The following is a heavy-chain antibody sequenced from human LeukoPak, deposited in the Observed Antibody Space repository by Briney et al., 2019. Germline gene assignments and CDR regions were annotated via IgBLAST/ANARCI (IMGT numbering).Heavy chain of an antibody. D-gene: IGHD3-10*01. CDR3: AKVRLGSGYYGMDV. J-gene: IGHJ6*02. Sequence: PGGPLRLSCAASGFDFRTYGMHWVRQAPGKGLEWVAVIWYDGSNKDYADSVKGRFTISRDNSKNTLYLQMNSLRVEDTAVYYCAKVRLGSGYYGMDVWGQGTTVTVSS. CDR1: GFDFRTYG. CDR2: IWYDGSNK. V-gene: IGHV3-30*02.